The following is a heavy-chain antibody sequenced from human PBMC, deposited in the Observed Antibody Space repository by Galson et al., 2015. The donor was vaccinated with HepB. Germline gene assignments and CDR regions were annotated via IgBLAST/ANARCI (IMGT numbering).Heavy chain of an antibody. CDR1: GFTFSGSD. V-gene: IGHV3-30*04. J-gene: IGHJ4*02. CDR3: VRDGIVLMVYDKLQY. D-gene: IGHD2-8*01. Sequence: SLRLSCAASGFTFSGSDMHWVRQASGKGLEWVAVISYDGSYEYHADSVKGRFTISRDNSKNTLYLQMSSLRADDTAVYYCVRDGIVLMVYDKLQYWGQGTLVTVSS. CDR2: ISYDGSYE.